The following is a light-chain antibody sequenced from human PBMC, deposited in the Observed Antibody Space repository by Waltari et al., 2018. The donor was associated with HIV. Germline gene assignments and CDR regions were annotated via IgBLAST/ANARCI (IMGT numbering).Light chain of an antibody. V-gene: IGKV2D-29*01. Sequence: DVVMTQTPFSLSVIPGQPASISCKSSQSLLHSDGKTYLYWYLQKSGQPPQLLIYEVSNRFSGVPARFSGSGSGADFTLKISRVELEDVGVYYCMQTIQPPYTFGQGNNLEIK. CDR3: MQTIQPPYT. J-gene: IGKJ2*01. CDR1: QSLLHSDGKTY. CDR2: EVS.